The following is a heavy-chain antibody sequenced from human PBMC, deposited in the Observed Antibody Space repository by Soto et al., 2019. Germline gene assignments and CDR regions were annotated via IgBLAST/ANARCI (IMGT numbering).Heavy chain of an antibody. D-gene: IGHD2-2*01. J-gene: IGHJ6*02. V-gene: IGHV5-51*01. CDR1: GYSFTSYW. CDR3: VRHDQYQLPGGYYYGMDV. Sequence: GESLKISCKGSGYSFTSYWIGWVRQMPGKGLEWMGIIYPGDSDTRYSPSFQGQVTISADKSISTAYLQWSSLKASDTAMYYCVRHDQYQLPGGYYYGMDVWDQGTTVTVSS. CDR2: IYPGDSDT.